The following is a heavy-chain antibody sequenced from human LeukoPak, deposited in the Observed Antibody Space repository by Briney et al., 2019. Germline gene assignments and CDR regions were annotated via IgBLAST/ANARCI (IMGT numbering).Heavy chain of an antibody. V-gene: IGHV4-38-2*02. Sequence: SETLSLTCTVSGYSISSGYYWGWIRQPPGKGLEWIGSIYHSGSTYYNPPLKSRVTISVDTSKNQFSLKLSSVTAADTAVYYCARRRAYYDILTGYYLPIDYWGQGTLVTVSS. D-gene: IGHD3-9*01. CDR2: IYHSGST. CDR1: GYSISSGYY. J-gene: IGHJ4*02. CDR3: ARRRAYYDILTGYYLPIDY.